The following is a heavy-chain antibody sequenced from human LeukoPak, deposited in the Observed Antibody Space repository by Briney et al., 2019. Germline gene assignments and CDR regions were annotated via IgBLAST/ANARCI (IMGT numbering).Heavy chain of an antibody. V-gene: IGHV1-18*01. CDR3: AKFYSSGPDAFDI. J-gene: IGHJ3*02. Sequence: ASVKVSCKASGYTFTSYGISWVRQAPGQGLEWMGWISAYNGNTNYAQKLQGRVTMTTDTSTSTAYMELRSLRSDDTAMYYCAKFYSSGPDAFDIWGQGTMVTVSS. D-gene: IGHD6-19*01. CDR1: GYTFTSYG. CDR2: ISAYNGNT.